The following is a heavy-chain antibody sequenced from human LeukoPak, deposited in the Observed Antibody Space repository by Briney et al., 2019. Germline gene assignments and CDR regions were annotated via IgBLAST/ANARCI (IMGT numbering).Heavy chain of an antibody. J-gene: IGHJ3*01. V-gene: IGHV3-64*01. CDR2: IRSNGDST. D-gene: IGHD5-24*01. CDR3: ARVKMAVGHAFDV. Sequence: GRSLRLSCAVYGFTLSTYAMHWVRQAPGKGLEFVSAIRSNGDSTYYANSVKGRYTISRDNSRNTLYLQMGSLRAEDMAVYYCARVKMAVGHAFDVWGQGTMVTVSS. CDR1: GFTLSTYA.